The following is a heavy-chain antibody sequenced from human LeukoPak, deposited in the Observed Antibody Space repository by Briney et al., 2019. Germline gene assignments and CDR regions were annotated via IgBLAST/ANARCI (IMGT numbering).Heavy chain of an antibody. V-gene: IGHV3-49*04. Sequence: GGSLRLSCTASGFTFGDYAMSWVRQAPGKGLEWVGFIRSKAYGGTTEYAASVKGRFTISRDDSKSIAYLQVNSLKTEDTAVYYCTRPARGGDGGGLDYWGQGTLVTVSS. D-gene: IGHD2-21*02. CDR1: GFTFGDYA. CDR3: TRPARGGDGGGLDY. CDR2: IRSKAYGGTT. J-gene: IGHJ4*02.